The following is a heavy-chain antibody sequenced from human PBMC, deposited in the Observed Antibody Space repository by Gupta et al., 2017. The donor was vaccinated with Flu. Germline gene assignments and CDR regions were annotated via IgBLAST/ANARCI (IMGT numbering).Heavy chain of an antibody. D-gene: IGHD5-24*01. CDR1: GFTFSGSA. CDR2: IRSKANSYAT. J-gene: IGHJ4*02. Sequence: EVQLVESGGGLVQPGGSLKLSCAASGFTFSGSAMHWVRQASGKGLEWVGRIRSKANSYATAYAASVKGRFTISRDDSKNTAYLQMNSLKTEDTAVYYCTRLGEMAIHDFDYWGQGTLVTVSS. V-gene: IGHV3-73*01. CDR3: TRLGEMAIHDFDY.